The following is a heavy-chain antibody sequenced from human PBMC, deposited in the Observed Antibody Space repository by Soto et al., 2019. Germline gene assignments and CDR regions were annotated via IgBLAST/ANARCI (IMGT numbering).Heavy chain of an antibody. CDR2: ISGSGGST. J-gene: IGHJ3*02. CDR1: GFTFSSYA. CDR3: AKTRDGYPTWDAFDI. Sequence: HPGRSLRLSCAASGFTFSSYAMSWVRQAPGKGLEWVSAISGSGGSTYYADSVKFRFTISRDNSKNTLYLQMNSLRAEDTAVYYCAKTRDGYPTWDAFDIWGQGTMDTVSS. V-gene: IGHV3-23*01. D-gene: IGHD5-12*01.